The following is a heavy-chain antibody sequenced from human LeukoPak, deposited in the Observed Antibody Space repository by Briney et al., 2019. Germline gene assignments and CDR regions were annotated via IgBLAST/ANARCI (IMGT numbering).Heavy chain of an antibody. V-gene: IGHV1-8*01. D-gene: IGHD6-13*01. CDR1: GYTFTSYD. CDR3: ARGLYSSSWFNYYYYGMGV. CDR2: MIPNSGNT. J-gene: IGHJ6*02. Sequence: ASVKVSCKASGYTFTSYDINWVRQATGQGLEWMGWMIPNSGNTGYAQKSQGRVTMTRNTSISTAYMELSSLRSEDTAVYYCARGLYSSSWFNYYYYGMGVWGQGTTVTVSS.